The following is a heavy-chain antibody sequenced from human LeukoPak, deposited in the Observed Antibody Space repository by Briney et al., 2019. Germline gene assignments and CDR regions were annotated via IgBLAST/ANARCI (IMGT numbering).Heavy chain of an antibody. CDR3: ARGATRRYSSGWNDAFDI. CDR1: GYTFTSYG. CDR2: ISAYNGNT. Sequence: ASGKVSCKASGYTFTSYGISWVGQAPGHGLEWVWWISAYNGNTNYAQTLQGRVTMTTDTSTSTAYMELRSLRSDDTAVYYCARGATRRYSSGWNDAFDIWGQGTMVTVSS. J-gene: IGHJ3*02. V-gene: IGHV1-18*01. D-gene: IGHD6-19*01.